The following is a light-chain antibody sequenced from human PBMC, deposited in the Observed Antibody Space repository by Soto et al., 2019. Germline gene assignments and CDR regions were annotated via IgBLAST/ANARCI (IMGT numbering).Light chain of an antibody. CDR3: QQYGGSRWT. J-gene: IGKJ1*01. CDR1: QSVSNIY. V-gene: IGKV3-20*01. Sequence: EIVLTQSPGTLSLSPGERATLSCRASQSVSNIYLAWYQQKPGQAPRLLIYGASSRATGIPDRFSGSGSGTDFTLTISRLEPEDFTVYYCQQYGGSRWTFGQGTKVDIK. CDR2: GAS.